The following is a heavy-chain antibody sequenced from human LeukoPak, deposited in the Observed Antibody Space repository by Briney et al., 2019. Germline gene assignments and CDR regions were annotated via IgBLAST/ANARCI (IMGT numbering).Heavy chain of an antibody. D-gene: IGHD3-22*01. Sequence: SETLSLTCTVSGGSISSYSWSWIRQPPGKGLEWIGYIYHSGSTYYNPSLKSRVTISVDRSKNQFSLKLSSVTAADTAVYYCASGGGSDYYDSSDPRPAGTYFDYWGQGTLVTVSS. CDR1: GGSISSYS. CDR2: IYHSGST. CDR3: ASGGGSDYYDSSDPRPAGTYFDY. J-gene: IGHJ4*02. V-gene: IGHV4-59*04.